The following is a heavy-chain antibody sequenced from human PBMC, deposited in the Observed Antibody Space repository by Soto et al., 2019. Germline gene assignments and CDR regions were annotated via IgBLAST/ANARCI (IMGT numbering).Heavy chain of an antibody. CDR2: ISSSSSTI. CDR1: GFTFSSYS. J-gene: IGHJ3*02. Sequence: GGSLRLSCAASGFTFSSYSMNWVRQAPGKGLEWVSYISSSSSTIYYADSVKGRFTISRDNSKNTLYLQMNSLRAEDTAVYYCARSGAAPHDAFDIWGQGTMVTVSS. V-gene: IGHV3-48*01. CDR3: ARSGAAPHDAFDI. D-gene: IGHD6-13*01.